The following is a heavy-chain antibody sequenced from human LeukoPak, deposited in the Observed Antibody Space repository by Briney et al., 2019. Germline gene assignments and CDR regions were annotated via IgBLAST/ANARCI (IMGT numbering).Heavy chain of an antibody. CDR3: LRGARDDYGDYYSWFDP. J-gene: IGHJ5*02. CDR1: GFSFSTPG. Sequence: PGGSLRLSCAASGFSFSTPGMPWVRQAPGKGLEWVAVISNDGDKQSYAASVKGRFTIARDNSKNTLYLEINSLTAEDTAVYYCLRGARDDYGDYYSWFDPWGQGTLVTVSS. D-gene: IGHD4-17*01. V-gene: IGHV3-30*03. CDR2: ISNDGDKQ.